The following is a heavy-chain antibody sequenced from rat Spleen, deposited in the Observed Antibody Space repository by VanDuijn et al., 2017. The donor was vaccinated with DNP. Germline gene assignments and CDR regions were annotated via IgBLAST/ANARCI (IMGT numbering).Heavy chain of an antibody. CDR3: ATASLAY. J-gene: IGHJ3*01. CDR2: ISTGGCTT. Sequence: EVQLVESGGGLVQPGRSLKLSCAASGFTFNDYGMAWVRQTPKKGLEWVTTISTGGCTTYYRDSVKGRFTISRDDAKSTLYLQMDSLRSEDTATYYCATASLAYWGRGTLVTVSS. CDR1: GFTFNDYG. V-gene: IGHV5S13*01.